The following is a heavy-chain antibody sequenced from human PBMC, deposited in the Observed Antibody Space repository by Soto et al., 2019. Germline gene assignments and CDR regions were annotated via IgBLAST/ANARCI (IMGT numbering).Heavy chain of an antibody. D-gene: IGHD3-3*01. Sequence: QVQLVQSGAEVKKPGSSVKVSCKASGGTFSSYAISWVRQAPGQGLEWMGGIIPIFGTANYAQKFQGRVTITENNATKTDYMTMSSLSFLDRAVYYFARSGAGFLFGGVQGLYYYLGMDVWGQGTTVTGSS. CDR1: GGTFSSYA. J-gene: IGHJ6*02. CDR3: ARSGAGFLFGGVQGLYYYLGMDV. V-gene: IGHV1-69*06. CDR2: IIPIFGTA.